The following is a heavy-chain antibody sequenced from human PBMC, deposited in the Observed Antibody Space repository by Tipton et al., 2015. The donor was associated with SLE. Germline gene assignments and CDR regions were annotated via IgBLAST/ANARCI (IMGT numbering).Heavy chain of an antibody. D-gene: IGHD3-10*01. CDR3: ARGGPYYYGSGSSPAEYFQY. V-gene: IGHV4-34*01. CDR2: INRSGST. Sequence: TLSLTCAVYGGSFSGYYWSWIRQPPGKGLEWIGEINRSGSTSYNPSLKSRVTISVDTSKNQFSLKLSSVTAADTAVYYCARGGPYYYGSGSSPAEYFQYWCPGPLLTVSS. CDR1: GGSFSGYY. J-gene: IGHJ1*01.